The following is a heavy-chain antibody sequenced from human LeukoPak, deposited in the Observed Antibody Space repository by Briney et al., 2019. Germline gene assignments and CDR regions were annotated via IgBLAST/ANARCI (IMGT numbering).Heavy chain of an antibody. Sequence: ASVKVSCKVSGYTLTELSMHWVRQAPGKGLEWMGGFDPEDGETIYAQKFQGRATMTEDTSTDTAYMELSSLRSEDTAVYYCATRGYGDYPWYFDLWGRGTLVTVSS. D-gene: IGHD4-17*01. J-gene: IGHJ2*01. V-gene: IGHV1-24*01. CDR2: FDPEDGET. CDR3: ATRGYGDYPWYFDL. CDR1: GYTLTELS.